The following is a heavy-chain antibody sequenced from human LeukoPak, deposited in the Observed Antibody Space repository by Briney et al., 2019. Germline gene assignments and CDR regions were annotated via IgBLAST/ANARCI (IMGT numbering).Heavy chain of an antibody. D-gene: IGHD2-15*01. V-gene: IGHV3-30*04. CDR2: ISYDGSIK. J-gene: IGHJ4*02. CDR3: ARGAQTKYCSGGSCYPYYFDY. CDR1: GFTFSSYA. Sequence: PGGSLRLSCAASGFTFSSYAMHWVRQAPGKGLEWVAIISYDGSIKYYADSLKGRFTISRDNSKNTLYLQMNSLRAEDTAVYYCARGAQTKYCSGGSCYPYYFDYWGQGTLVTASS.